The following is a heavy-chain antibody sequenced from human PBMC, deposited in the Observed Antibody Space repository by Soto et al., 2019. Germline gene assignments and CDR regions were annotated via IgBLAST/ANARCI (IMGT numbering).Heavy chain of an antibody. D-gene: IGHD1-26*01. V-gene: IGHV3-23*01. J-gene: IGHJ4*02. CDR2: FSGTTTST. Sequence: VGSLRLSCAASGVIFSSYAMSWVRQAPGKGLEWVSAFSGTTTSTYYAASVKGRFTISRDNSKNTLYLQMNSLKAEDTAVYYCAKGQKWELPFDYWGQGALVTVSS. CDR1: GVIFSSYA. CDR3: AKGQKWELPFDY.